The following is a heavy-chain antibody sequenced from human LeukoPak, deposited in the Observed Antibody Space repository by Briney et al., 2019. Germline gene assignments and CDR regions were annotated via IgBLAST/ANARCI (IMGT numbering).Heavy chain of an antibody. CDR1: GGSISTSHYY. J-gene: IGHJ3*02. V-gene: IGHV4-39*07. Sequence: PSETLSLTCTVSGGSISTSHYYWGWIRQTPGRRLEWIGSIYYSGSTYYNPSLKSRVTMSVDTSKNQFSLKLSSVTAADTAVYYCAMSIQLWSPRAFDIWGQGTMVTVSS. CDR2: IYYSGST. CDR3: AMSIQLWSPRAFDI. D-gene: IGHD5-18*01.